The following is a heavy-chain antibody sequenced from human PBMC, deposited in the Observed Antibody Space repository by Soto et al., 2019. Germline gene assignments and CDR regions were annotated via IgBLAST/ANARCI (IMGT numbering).Heavy chain of an antibody. J-gene: IGHJ4*02. D-gene: IGHD3-16*02. Sequence: GGSLRLSCAASGFTFSSYSMNWVRQAPGKGLEWVSYISSSSSTIYYADSVKGRFTISRDNAKNSLYLQMNSLRAEDTAVYYCARDGEFNPYDYIWGSYREFDYWGQGTLVTVSS. V-gene: IGHV3-48*01. CDR1: GFTFSSYS. CDR3: ARDGEFNPYDYIWGSYREFDY. CDR2: ISSSSSTI.